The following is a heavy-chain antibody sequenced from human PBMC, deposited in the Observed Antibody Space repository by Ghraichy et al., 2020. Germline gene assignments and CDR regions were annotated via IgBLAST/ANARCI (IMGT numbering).Heavy chain of an antibody. V-gene: IGHV3-74*01. CDR1: GFSFRNYW. J-gene: IGHJ4*02. D-gene: IGHD1-26*01. CDR2: IKGDGTDI. Sequence: LSLTCAASGFSFRNYWMHWVHQAPGKGPVWVSHIKGDGTDITYGDSVKGRFTISRDNVKNTLYLQMNDLRAEDTAIYYCARDMPREDYWGQGTLVTVSS. CDR3: ARDMPREDY.